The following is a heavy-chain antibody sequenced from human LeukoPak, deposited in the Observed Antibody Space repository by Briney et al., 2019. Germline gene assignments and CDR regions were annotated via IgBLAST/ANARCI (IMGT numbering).Heavy chain of an antibody. J-gene: IGHJ6*03. Sequence: PGGSLRLSCTASGFTFGDYAMSWFRQAPGKGLEWVGFIRSKAYGGTIEYAASVKGRFTISRDDSKSIAYLQMNSLKTEDTAVYYCTRIYDYGDSYYYYYYMDVWGKGTTVTVSS. D-gene: IGHD4-17*01. CDR1: GFTFGDYA. CDR2: IRSKAYGGTI. V-gene: IGHV3-49*03. CDR3: TRIYDYGDSYYYYYYMDV.